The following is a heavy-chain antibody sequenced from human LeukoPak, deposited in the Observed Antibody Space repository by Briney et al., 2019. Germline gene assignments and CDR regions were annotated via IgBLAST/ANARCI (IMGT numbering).Heavy chain of an antibody. J-gene: IGHJ4*02. CDR1: GFNVSNNY. CDR3: AKDHAGYSYGYVDY. CDR2: IYTGGST. Sequence: GGSLRLSCAASGFNVSNNYMGWVRQAPGKGLEWVSVIYTGGSTYYADSVKGRFTISRDNSRNTLYLQMNSLRADDTAVYYCAKDHAGYSYGYVDYWGQGTLVTVSS. D-gene: IGHD5-18*01. V-gene: IGHV3-53*01.